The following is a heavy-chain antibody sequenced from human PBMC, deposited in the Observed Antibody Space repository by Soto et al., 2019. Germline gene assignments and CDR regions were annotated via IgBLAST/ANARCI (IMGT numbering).Heavy chain of an antibody. V-gene: IGHV4-31*03. Sequence: PSETLFLTCTVSGGSITTGGYYWSWIRQLPGKGLEWIGHRYYSESTYYNPSLKSRVSISLDTSKNQFSLKPSFVTAADTAMYYCARTKCSGGSCYSWSLDYWGQGTPVTVSS. CDR1: GGSITTGGYY. CDR3: ARTKCSGGSCYSWSLDY. J-gene: IGHJ4*02. D-gene: IGHD2-15*01. CDR2: RYYSEST.